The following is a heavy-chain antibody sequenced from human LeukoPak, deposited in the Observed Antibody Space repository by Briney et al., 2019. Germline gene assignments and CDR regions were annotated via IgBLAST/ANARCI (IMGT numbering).Heavy chain of an antibody. CDR3: AREVFSSSYYYGMDV. D-gene: IGHD6-13*01. Sequence: SETLSLTCAVYGGSFSGYYWSWIRQPPGKGLEWIGEINHSGSTNYNPSLKSRVTISVDTSKNQFSLKLSSVTAADTAVYYCAREVFSSSYYYGMDVWGQGTTVTVSS. J-gene: IGHJ6*02. CDR1: GGSFSGYY. CDR2: INHSGST. V-gene: IGHV4-34*01.